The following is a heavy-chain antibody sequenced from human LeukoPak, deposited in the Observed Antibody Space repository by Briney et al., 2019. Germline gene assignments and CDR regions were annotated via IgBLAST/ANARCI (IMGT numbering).Heavy chain of an antibody. Sequence: GASVKVSCKASGYTFTSYYMHWVRQAPGQGLEWMGWINPNSGGTNYAQKFQGRVTMTRDTSISTAYMELSRLRSDDTAVYYCARGFSGITAAGTPSLDYYYMDVWGKGTTVTVSS. D-gene: IGHD6-13*01. V-gene: IGHV1-2*02. J-gene: IGHJ6*03. CDR3: ARGFSGITAAGTPSLDYYYMDV. CDR2: INPNSGGT. CDR1: GYTFTSYY.